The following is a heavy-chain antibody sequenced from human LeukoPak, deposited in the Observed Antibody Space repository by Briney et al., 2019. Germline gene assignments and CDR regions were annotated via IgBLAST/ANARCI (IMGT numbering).Heavy chain of an antibody. D-gene: IGHD3-22*01. CDR1: GFTFSSYG. V-gene: IGHV3-30*02. CDR2: IRYDGSNK. Sequence: PGGSLRLSCAASGFTFSSYGMHWVRQAPGKGLEWVAFIRYDGSNKYYADSVKGRFTISRDNSKNTLYLQMNSLRAEDTAVYYCAKEAGQGYYYDSSGYFDYWGQGTLVTVSS. CDR3: AKEAGQGYYYDSSGYFDY. J-gene: IGHJ4*02.